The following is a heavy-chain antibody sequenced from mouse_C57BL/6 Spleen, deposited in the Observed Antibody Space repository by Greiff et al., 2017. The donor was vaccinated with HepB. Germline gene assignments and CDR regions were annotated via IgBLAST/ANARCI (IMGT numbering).Heavy chain of an antibody. CDR1: GYAFSSSW. V-gene: IGHV1-82*01. D-gene: IGHD1-1*01. J-gene: IGHJ4*01. CDR2: IYPGDGDT. CDR3: ARDYGSSFYAMDY. Sequence: VQLQQSGPELVKPGASVKISCKASGYAFSSSWMNWVKQRPGKGLEWIGRIYPGDGDTNYNGKFKGKATLTAEKSSSTAYMQLSSLTSEDSAVYFCARDYGSSFYAMDYWGQGTSVTVSS.